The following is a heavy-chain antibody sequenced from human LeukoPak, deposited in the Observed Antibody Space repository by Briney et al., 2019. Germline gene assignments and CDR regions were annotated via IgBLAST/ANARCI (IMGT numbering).Heavy chain of an antibody. CDR2: ISGSGGST. CDR1: GFTFSSYA. CDR3: AKGYCSSTSCYDGYYFDY. Sequence: GGSLRLSCAASGFTFSSYAMSWVRQAPGKGLEWVSAISGSGGSTYYADSVKGRFTISRDNSKNTLYLQMNSLRAEDTAVYYCAKGYCSSTSCYDGYYFDYWGQGTLVTVSS. J-gene: IGHJ4*02. V-gene: IGHV3-23*01. D-gene: IGHD2-2*01.